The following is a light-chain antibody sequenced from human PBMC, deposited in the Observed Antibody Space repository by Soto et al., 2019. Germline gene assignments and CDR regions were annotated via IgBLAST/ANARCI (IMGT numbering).Light chain of an antibody. V-gene: IGKV3-20*01. CDR1: QSVSSY. CDR3: QQYGSAPYT. J-gene: IGKJ2*01. CDR2: GAS. Sequence: EIVLTQSPATLSLSPGERATLSCRASQSVSSYLAWYQQKPGQAPRLLIYGASSRATGIPDRFSGSRSGRDFTLSISRLEPEDFAVYYCQQYGSAPYTFGQGTKLEIK.